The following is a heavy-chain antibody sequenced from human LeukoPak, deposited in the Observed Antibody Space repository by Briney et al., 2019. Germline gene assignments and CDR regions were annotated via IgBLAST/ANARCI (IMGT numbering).Heavy chain of an antibody. J-gene: IGHJ4*02. CDR2: IWNDGSNQ. D-gene: IGHD4/OR15-4a*01. Sequence: GGSLRLSCAASGLTFSYHGMLWARQTPGKGLEWVAFIWNDGSNQYYADSVKDRFTISRDNSRNTLYLQMNGLRAEDTAVYYCARDRAKTYFDYWGRGTLVIVSS. CDR1: GLTFSYHG. V-gene: IGHV3-33*01. CDR3: ARDRAKTYFDY.